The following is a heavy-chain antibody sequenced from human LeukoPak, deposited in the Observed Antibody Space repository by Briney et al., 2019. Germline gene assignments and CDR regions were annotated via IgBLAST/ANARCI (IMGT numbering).Heavy chain of an antibody. V-gene: IGHV4-59*01. Sequence: SETLSLTCTVSGGSISGYDWSWIRQPPGKGVEWSGSIHYSGSSNYNPSLKSRVTISVDTSKNQVSLKLTSVTAADTAVYYCARELSGTSSLDYWGQGSLVTVSS. D-gene: IGHD6-6*01. J-gene: IGHJ4*02. CDR1: GGSISGYD. CDR2: IHYSGSS. CDR3: ARELSGTSSLDY.